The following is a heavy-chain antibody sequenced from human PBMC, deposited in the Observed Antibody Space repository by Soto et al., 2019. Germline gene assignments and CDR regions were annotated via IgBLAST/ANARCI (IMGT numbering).Heavy chain of an antibody. V-gene: IGHV3-53*04. J-gene: IGHJ3*02. D-gene: IGHD1-1*01. CDR3: ARANDLNAFDI. CDR1: GVIATAKY. Sequence: PGGSLRLSCAASGVIATAKYMNWVRQAPGGVLEWVAVIYNSGSTYHADSMKGRFTISRHDSKNTLYLQMDRLRPEDTAVYYCARANDLNAFDIWGQGTMVTVSS. CDR2: IYNSGST.